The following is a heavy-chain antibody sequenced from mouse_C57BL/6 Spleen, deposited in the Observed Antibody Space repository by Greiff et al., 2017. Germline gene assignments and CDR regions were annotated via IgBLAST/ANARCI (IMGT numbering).Heavy chain of an antibody. CDR2: IDPEDGDT. CDR1: GFNIKDYY. J-gene: IGHJ3*01. D-gene: IGHD1-1*01. CDR3: TTSHYGSSYRFAY. V-gene: IGHV14-1*01. Sequence: EVQLQQSGAELVRPGASVKLSCTASGFNIKDYYMHWVKQRPEQGLEWIGRIDPEDGDTEYAPKFQGKATMTADTSSNTAYLQLSSLTSEDTAVYYCTTSHYGSSYRFAYWGQGTLVTVSA.